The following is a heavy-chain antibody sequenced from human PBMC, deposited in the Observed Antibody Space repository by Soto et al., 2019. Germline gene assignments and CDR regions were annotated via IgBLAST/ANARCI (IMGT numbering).Heavy chain of an antibody. V-gene: IGHV3-13*05. J-gene: IGHJ6*02. Sequence: EVQLVESGGGLVQPGGSLRLSCEASGFTFRNYDMHWVRQGTGKGLEWVSGISAAGDPDYADSVEGRFTISRENAQNSSFLQMNSLRVGDTAVYYCARTDSDFYGLDVWGQGTTVIVSS. CDR2: ISAAGDP. D-gene: IGHD4-4*01. CDR3: ARTDSDFYGLDV. CDR1: GFTFRNYD.